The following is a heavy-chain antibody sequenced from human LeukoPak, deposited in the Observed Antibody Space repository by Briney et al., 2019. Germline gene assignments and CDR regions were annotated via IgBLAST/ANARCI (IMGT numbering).Heavy chain of an antibody. D-gene: IGHD4-17*01. CDR3: ARDGTSDTVTTGY. Sequence: GGSLRPSCAPSAFTFSIYEMNWVRQAPGEGLGWVSYISSSGSTIYYADSVKGRCTISRDNAKNSLYLQMNSLRAEDTAVYYCARDGTSDTVTTGYWGQGTLVTVSS. V-gene: IGHV3-48*03. J-gene: IGHJ4*02. CDR1: AFTFSIYE. CDR2: ISSSGSTI.